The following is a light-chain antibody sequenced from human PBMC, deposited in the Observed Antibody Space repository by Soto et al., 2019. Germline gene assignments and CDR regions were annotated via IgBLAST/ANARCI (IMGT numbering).Light chain of an antibody. CDR2: TND. J-gene: IGLJ1*01. V-gene: IGLV1-44*01. Sequence: QSVMTQPPSASGTPGQTVTISCSGSKSNIGSNTVNWYQHLPGTAPKLLMDTNDQRPSGVPDRFSGSKSGTSASLAISGLRSEDEADYYCAAWDDSLNGRVFGTGTKVTVL. CDR1: KSNIGSNT. CDR3: AAWDDSLNGRV.